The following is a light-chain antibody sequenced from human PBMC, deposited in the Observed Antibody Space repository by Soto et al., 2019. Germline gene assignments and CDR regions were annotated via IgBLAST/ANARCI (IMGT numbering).Light chain of an antibody. Sequence: DIQITQSPSSLSASVGDRVTITCRASQDISSFLNWYRQKPGKAPNLLITAASSLQSGVPSRFSGSGSGTDLSITISSLKPEDFETYDCQQSYSIPWTFGQGTKVDIK. J-gene: IGKJ1*01. V-gene: IGKV1-39*01. CDR1: QDISSF. CDR2: AAS. CDR3: QQSYSIPWT.